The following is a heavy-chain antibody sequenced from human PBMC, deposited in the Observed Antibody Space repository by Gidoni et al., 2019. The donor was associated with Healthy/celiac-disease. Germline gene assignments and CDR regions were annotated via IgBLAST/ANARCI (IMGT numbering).Heavy chain of an antibody. CDR3: AKAGYCSGGSCYWTSFDI. D-gene: IGHD2-15*01. V-gene: IGHV3-30*18. CDR2: ISYDGSNK. J-gene: IGHJ3*02. CDR1: GFTFSSYG. Sequence: QVQLVESGGGVVQPGRSLRLSCAASGFTFSSYGMHWVSQAPGKGLEWVAVISYDGSNKYYADSVKGRFTISRDNSKNTLYLQMNSLRAEDTAVYYCAKAGYCSGGSCYWTSFDIWGQGTMVTVSS.